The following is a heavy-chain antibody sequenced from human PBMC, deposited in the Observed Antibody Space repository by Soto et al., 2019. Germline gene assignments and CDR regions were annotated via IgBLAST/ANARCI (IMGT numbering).Heavy chain of an antibody. CDR3: AKDTSYLAAAGYNWFDP. CDR2: ISGSGGST. CDR1: GFTFSSYA. D-gene: IGHD6-13*01. Sequence: GGSLRLSCAASGFTFSSYAMSWVRQAPGKGLEWVSAISGSGGSTYYADSVKGRFTISRDNSKNTLYLQMNSLRAEDTAVYYCAKDTSYLAAAGYNWFDPWGQGTLVTVSS. V-gene: IGHV3-23*01. J-gene: IGHJ5*02.